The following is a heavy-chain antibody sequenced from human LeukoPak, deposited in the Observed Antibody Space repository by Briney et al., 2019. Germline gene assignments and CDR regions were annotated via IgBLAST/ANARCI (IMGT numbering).Heavy chain of an antibody. V-gene: IGHV1-69*04. D-gene: IGHD2-15*01. CDR2: IIPILGIA. J-gene: IGHJ6*02. CDR1: GGTXSSYA. Sequence: GASVKVSCKASGGTXSSYAISWVRQAPGQGLEWMGRIIPILGIANYAQKFQGRVTITADKSTSTAYMELSSLRSEDTAVYYCASSDIVVVVAATHGMDVWGQGTTVTVSS. CDR3: ASSDIVVVVAATHGMDV.